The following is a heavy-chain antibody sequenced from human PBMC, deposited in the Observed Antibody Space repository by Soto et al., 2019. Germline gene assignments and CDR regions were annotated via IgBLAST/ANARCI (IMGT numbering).Heavy chain of an antibody. CDR2: MNPNSGNT. V-gene: IGHV1-8*01. D-gene: IGHD1-1*01. J-gene: IGHJ3*02. CDR3: ATASRVERQAFDI. Sequence: ASVKVSCKASGYTFTSYDINWVRQATGQGLEWMGWMNPNSGNTGYAQKFQGRVTMTRNTSISTAYMELSSLRSEDTAVYYCATASRVERQAFDIWGQGTMVTVSS. CDR1: GYTFTSYD.